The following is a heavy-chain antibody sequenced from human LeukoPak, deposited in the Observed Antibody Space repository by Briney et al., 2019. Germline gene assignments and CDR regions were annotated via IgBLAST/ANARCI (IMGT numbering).Heavy chain of an antibody. CDR3: ARDVRRITIFGVVIKAFDI. CDR1: GGSISSGDYY. CDR2: IYYSGST. Sequence: PSETLSLTCTVSGGSISSGDYYWSWIRQPRGKGLEWLGYIYYSGSTYYNPSLKSRVTISVDTSKNQFSLKLSSVTAADTAVYYCARDVRRITIFGVVIKAFDIWGQGTMVTVSS. J-gene: IGHJ3*02. D-gene: IGHD3-3*01. V-gene: IGHV4-30-4*08.